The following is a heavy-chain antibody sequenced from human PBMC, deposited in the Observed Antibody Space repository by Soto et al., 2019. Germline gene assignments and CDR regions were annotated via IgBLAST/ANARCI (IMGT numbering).Heavy chain of an antibody. CDR2: ISYDGGNK. Sequence: TGGSLRLSCAASGFTFSSYGMHWVRQAPGKGLEWVAVISYDGGNKYYADSVKGRFTISRDNSKNTLYLQMNSLRAEDTAVYYCAKTENYNFWSGHFDYWGQGTLVTVSS. J-gene: IGHJ4*02. CDR3: AKTENYNFWSGHFDY. V-gene: IGHV3-30*18. CDR1: GFTFSSYG. D-gene: IGHD3-3*01.